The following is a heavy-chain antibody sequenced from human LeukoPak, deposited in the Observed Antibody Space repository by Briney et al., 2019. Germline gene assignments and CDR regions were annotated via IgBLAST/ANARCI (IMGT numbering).Heavy chain of an antibody. CDR2: ITSNGAYT. J-gene: IGHJ6*03. CDR1: GFTISDYT. Sequence: GGSLRLSCAASGFTISDYTIHWVRQAPGKRLQSVSAITSNGAYTHYADSVKGRFTISRDNSRNAVFLQMGGLRIEDMAVYYCARVKMGATVSDYYYYYMDVWGKGTTVTVSS. V-gene: IGHV3-64*02. CDR3: ARVKMGATVSDYYYYYMDV. D-gene: IGHD1-26*01.